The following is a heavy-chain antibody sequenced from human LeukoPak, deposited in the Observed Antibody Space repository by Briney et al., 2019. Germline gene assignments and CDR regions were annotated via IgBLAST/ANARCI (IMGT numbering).Heavy chain of an antibody. CDR3: AKGHCSGTSCYYYYMDV. D-gene: IGHD2-2*01. J-gene: IGHJ6*03. Sequence: GALRLSCAASGFTFSSYGMSWVRQAPGKGLEWVSAISGSGGSTYYADSVKGRFTISRDNSKNTLYLQMNSLRAEDTAVYYCAKGHCSGTSCYYYYMDVWGKGTTVTISS. V-gene: IGHV3-23*01. CDR1: GFTFSSYG. CDR2: ISGSGGST.